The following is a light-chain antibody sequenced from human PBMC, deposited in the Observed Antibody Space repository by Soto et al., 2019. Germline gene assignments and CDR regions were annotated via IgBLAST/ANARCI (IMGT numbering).Light chain of an antibody. V-gene: IGLV2-14*01. CDR2: DVS. Sequence: QSALTQPASVSGSPGQSITISCTGTSRDFGGYNYVSWDQQHPGKAHKLMMYDVSNRTSGVSNRLYGSTSVNTASLTISGRQAEDEADYYCSSYTSSRTLVFATGTKLTVL. CDR3: SSYTSSRTLV. CDR1: SRDFGGYNY. J-gene: IGLJ1*01.